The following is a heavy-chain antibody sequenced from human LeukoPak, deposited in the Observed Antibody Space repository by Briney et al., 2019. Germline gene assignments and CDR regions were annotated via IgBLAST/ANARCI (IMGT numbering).Heavy chain of an antibody. Sequence: GGSLRLSCAATGFTFSSYWMTWVRQAPGKGLEWVANIKQDGSEKYYVDSVKGRFTISRDNAENSLSLQMNSLRAEDTAVYYCASAGGDSRSPLPFYYWGQGTLVTVSS. D-gene: IGHD3-22*01. V-gene: IGHV3-7*03. CDR1: GFTFSSYW. J-gene: IGHJ4*02. CDR3: ASAGGDSRSPLPFYY. CDR2: IKQDGSEK.